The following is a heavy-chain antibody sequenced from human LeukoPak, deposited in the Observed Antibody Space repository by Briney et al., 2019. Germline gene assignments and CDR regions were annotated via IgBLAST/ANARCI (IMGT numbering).Heavy chain of an antibody. D-gene: IGHD3-22*01. CDR1: GGSISSGDYY. CDR2: IYYSGST. J-gene: IGHJ4*02. Sequence: NPSQTLSLTCTVSGGSISSGDYYWSWIRQPPGKGLEWIGYIYYSGSTYYNPSLKSRVTISVDTSKNQCSLKLSSVTAADTAVYYCASRRITMIVADYWGQGTLVTVSS. CDR3: ASRRITMIVADY. V-gene: IGHV4-30-4*01.